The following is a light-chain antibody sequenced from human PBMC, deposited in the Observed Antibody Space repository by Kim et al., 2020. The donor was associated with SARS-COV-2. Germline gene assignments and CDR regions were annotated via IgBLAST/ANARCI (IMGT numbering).Light chain of an antibody. J-gene: IGKJ1*01. CDR2: GAS. CDR3: QQYNDWLRT. V-gene: IGKV3-15*01. Sequence: ASPGESATLTCRASQTISGNLAWFQQKPGQAPRLLIYGASNRATGVPARFSGSGSGTDFTLTISRVEPEDSAVYYCQQYNDWLRTFGQGTKVDIK. CDR1: QTISGN.